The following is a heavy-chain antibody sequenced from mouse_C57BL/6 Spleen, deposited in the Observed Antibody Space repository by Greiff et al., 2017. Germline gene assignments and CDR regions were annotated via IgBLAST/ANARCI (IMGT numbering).Heavy chain of an antibody. J-gene: IGHJ4*01. CDR2: ISYDGSN. V-gene: IGHV3-6*01. CDR3: ARGGDYYAMDN. CDR1: GYSITSGYY. Sequence: EVKLVESGPGLVKPSQSLSLTCSVTGYSITSGYYWNWIRQFPGNKLEWMGYISYDGSNNYNPSLKNRISITRDTSKNQFFLKLNSVTTEDTATYYCARGGDYYAMDNWGQGTSVTVSS.